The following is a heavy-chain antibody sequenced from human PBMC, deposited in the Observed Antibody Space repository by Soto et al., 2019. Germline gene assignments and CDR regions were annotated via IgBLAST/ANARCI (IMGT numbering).Heavy chain of an antibody. V-gene: IGHV4-39*01. CDR1: GGSISSSSYY. J-gene: IGHJ4*02. D-gene: IGHD2-21*02. Sequence: QLQLQESGPGLVKPSETLSLTCTVSGGSISSSSYYWGWIRQPPGKGLEWIGSIYYSGSTYYNPSLKSRVTISVDTSKNQFSLKLSSVTAADTAVYYCARMGSCGGDCYVDYWGQGTLVTVSS. CDR2: IYYSGST. CDR3: ARMGSCGGDCYVDY.